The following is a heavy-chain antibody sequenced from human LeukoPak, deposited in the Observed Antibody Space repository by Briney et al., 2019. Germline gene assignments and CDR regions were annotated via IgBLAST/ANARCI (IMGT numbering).Heavy chain of an antibody. CDR1: GFTFSSYS. CDR3: AKGSVSSGWYD. J-gene: IGHJ4*02. V-gene: IGHV3-48*01. CDR2: ISDSSHAI. D-gene: IGHD6-19*01. Sequence: GGSLRLSCAASGFTFSSYSMIWVRQAPGKGLEWVSYISDSSHAIYHADSVKGRFTISRDNSKDTLYLQMNSLRAEDTAVYYCAKGSVSSGWYDWGQGTLVTVSS.